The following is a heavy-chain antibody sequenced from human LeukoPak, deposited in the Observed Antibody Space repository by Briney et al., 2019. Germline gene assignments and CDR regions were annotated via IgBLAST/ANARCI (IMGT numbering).Heavy chain of an antibody. CDR3: AGGVSGFSRIFDY. CDR1: GDSISSYY. V-gene: IGHV4-59*01. D-gene: IGHD2-15*01. CDR2: IFSSGST. J-gene: IGHJ4*02. Sequence: SETLSLTCTVSGDSISSYYWSWIRQPPGKELEWIGCIFSSGSTNYKPTLKSRVSISVDTSKKQFSLELSSVTAADTAVYYCAGGVSGFSRIFDYWGQGTLVTVSS.